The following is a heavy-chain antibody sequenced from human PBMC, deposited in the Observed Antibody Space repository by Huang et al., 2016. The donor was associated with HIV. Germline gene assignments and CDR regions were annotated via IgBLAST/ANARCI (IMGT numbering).Heavy chain of an antibody. CDR2: IVPLVSVT. CDR3: AREGQTWYGKPIAAFEI. D-gene: IGHD6-13*01. J-gene: IGHJ3*02. Sequence: VQLVQSGAEVKRPGTSVKISCKASRGSFNSLAFNWVRQAPGQGLQYMGVIVPLVSVTNYAEKFRGRLTISADKSTSTVFMELRGLTSEDTAVFFCAREGQTWYGKPIAAFEIWGQGTTVIVSP. V-gene: IGHV1-69*10. CDR1: RGSFNSLA.